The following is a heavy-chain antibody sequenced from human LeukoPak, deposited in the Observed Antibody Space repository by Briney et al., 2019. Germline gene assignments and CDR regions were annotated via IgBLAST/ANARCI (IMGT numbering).Heavy chain of an antibody. D-gene: IGHD2-21*01. CDR1: GFTVSSDA. CDR3: ARAPVTSCRGAFCYPFDL. CDR2: ISGIGGGT. V-gene: IGHV3-23*01. Sequence: GGSLRLSCAASGFTVSSDAMSWVRQARGKGLEWVSAISGIGGGTYYADSVRGRFTMYRDNFRNTLYLQMNRLRVEDAALYYCARAPVTSCRGAFCYPFDLWGQGVLVTVSS. J-gene: IGHJ4*02.